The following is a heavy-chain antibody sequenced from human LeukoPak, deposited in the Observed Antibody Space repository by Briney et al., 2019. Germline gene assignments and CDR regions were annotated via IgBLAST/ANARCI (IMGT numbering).Heavy chain of an antibody. V-gene: IGHV3-64*01. CDR1: GFTFSSYA. Sequence: GGSLRLSCAASGFTFSSYAMHWVRQAPGRGLEYVSAINSNGGSTYYANSVKGRFTISRDNSKNTLYLQMNSLRAEDTAVYYCARDHYYDSSGYYWGQGTLVTVSS. CDR2: INSNGGST. J-gene: IGHJ1*01. D-gene: IGHD3-22*01. CDR3: ARDHYYDSSGYY.